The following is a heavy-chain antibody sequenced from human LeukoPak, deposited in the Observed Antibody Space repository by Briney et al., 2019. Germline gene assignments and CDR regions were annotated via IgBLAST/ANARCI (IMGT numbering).Heavy chain of an antibody. J-gene: IGHJ6*02. D-gene: IGHD3-3*01. CDR2: IYYSGST. CDR3: ARTPVFWSGSHGDDYYYYYGMDV. V-gene: IGHV4-59*08. CDR1: GGSISSYY. Sequence: SETLSLTCTVSGGSISSYYWSWIRQPPGKGLEWIGYIYYSGSTNYNPSLKSRVTISVDTSKNQFSLKLSSVTAADTAVYYCARTPVFWSGSHGDDYYYYYGMDVWGPGTTVTVSS.